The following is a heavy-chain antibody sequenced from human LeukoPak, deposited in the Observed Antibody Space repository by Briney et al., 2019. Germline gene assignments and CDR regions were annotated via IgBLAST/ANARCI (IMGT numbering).Heavy chain of an antibody. V-gene: IGHV3-30*18. J-gene: IGHJ4*02. CDR3: AKGGGDYYGFGY. Sequence: PGGSLRLSCAASGFTFSSYGMHWVRQAPGKGLEWVAVISYDGSNKYYADSVKGRFTISRDNSKNTLYLQMNSLRAEDTAVYYCAKGGGDYYGFGYWGQGTLVTVSS. D-gene: IGHD3-10*01. CDR1: GFTFSSYG. CDR2: ISYDGSNK.